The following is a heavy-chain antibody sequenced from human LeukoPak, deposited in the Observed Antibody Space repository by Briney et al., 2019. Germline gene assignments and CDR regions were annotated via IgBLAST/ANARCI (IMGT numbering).Heavy chain of an antibody. Sequence: SGPTLVNPSQTLTLTCTFSGFSLSTSAMCGSWIRQPPGKSLAWLALLDCDDDKYYSTSLKTRLTMSKDTYKNQVVLTMTNVDPVDTATDYCARMVTMVRGVIEYYFDFWGQGTLVTVSS. CDR1: GFSLSTSAMC. V-gene: IGHV2-70*01. CDR2: LDCDDDK. CDR3: ARMVTMVRGVIEYYFDF. D-gene: IGHD3-10*01. J-gene: IGHJ4*02.